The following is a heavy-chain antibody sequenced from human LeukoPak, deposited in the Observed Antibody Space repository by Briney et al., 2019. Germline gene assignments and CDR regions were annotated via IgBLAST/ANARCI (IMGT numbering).Heavy chain of an antibody. V-gene: IGHV4-59*01. J-gene: IGHJ4*02. CDR2: IYSSEIT. CDR1: GGSISGYY. CDR3: ARCDSVTALDY. D-gene: IGHD4-17*01. Sequence: PSETLALTCPVSGGSISGYYWSWIRQPPGKRLEWIGYIYSSEITNYNPSLKSRVTLSLDTSKNQFSLKVTSVTAADTAVYYCARCDSVTALDYWGQGTLVTVSS.